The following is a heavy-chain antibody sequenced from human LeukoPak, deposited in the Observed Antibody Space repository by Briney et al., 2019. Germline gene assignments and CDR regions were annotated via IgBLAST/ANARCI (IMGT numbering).Heavy chain of an antibody. J-gene: IGHJ4*02. Sequence: SGGSLRLSCAASGFTVSNSYMSWVRQAPGKGLEWVSMIYSGGSAYYADSVKGRFTISRENAKNSLYLQMNSLRAGDTAVYYCARAPRYNWNLWYFDYWGQGTLVTVSS. CDR3: ARAPRYNWNLWYFDY. V-gene: IGHV3-53*01. CDR2: IYSGGSA. CDR1: GFTVSNSY. D-gene: IGHD1-20*01.